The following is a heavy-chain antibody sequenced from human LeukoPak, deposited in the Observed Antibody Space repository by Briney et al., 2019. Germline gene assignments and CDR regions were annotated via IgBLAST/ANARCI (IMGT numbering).Heavy chain of an antibody. V-gene: IGHV1-46*01. D-gene: IGHD3-22*01. J-gene: IGHJ5*02. CDR1: GYTFTSYY. CDR3: ARGTYYDSSGYYP. CDR2: INPSGGST. Sequence: ASVKVSCKASGYTFTSYYMHWVRQAPGQGLEWMGIINPSGGSTSYAQKFQGRVTMTGDMSTSTAYMELRSLRSDDTAVYYCARGTYYDSSGYYPWGQGTLVTVSS.